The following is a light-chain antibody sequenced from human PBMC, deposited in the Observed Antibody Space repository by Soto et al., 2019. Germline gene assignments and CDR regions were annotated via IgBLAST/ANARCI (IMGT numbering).Light chain of an antibody. CDR3: MQATQFPYT. CDR2: KIS. Sequence: DIVMTQTPLSSPVTLGQPASISCRSSQSLVHSDGHIYLNWLQQRPGQPPRLLISKISNRFSGVPDRFSGSVAGTDFTLKISWVEAEDVGVYYCMQATQFPYTFGQRTKLAIK. V-gene: IGKV2-24*01. J-gene: IGKJ2*01. CDR1: QSLVHSDGHIY.